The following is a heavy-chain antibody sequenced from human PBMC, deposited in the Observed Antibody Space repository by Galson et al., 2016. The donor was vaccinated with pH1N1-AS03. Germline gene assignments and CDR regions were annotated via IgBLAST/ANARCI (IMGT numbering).Heavy chain of an antibody. CDR1: GFTFSAYG. D-gene: IGHD5-24*01. Sequence: SLRLSCAASGFTFSAYGMHWVRQAPGKELESVAVVSYAENEKYYAESVKGRFTISRDNAENTLYLQMNNLRAEDTAVYYCARNGKNRYNDLDYWGQGTLVTVSS. J-gene: IGHJ4*02. V-gene: IGHV3-30*03. CDR3: ARNGKNRYNDLDY. CDR2: VSYAENEK.